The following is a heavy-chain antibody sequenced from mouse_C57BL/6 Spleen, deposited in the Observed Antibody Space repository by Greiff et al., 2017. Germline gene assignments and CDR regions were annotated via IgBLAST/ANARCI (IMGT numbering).Heavy chain of an antibody. V-gene: IGHV1-72*01. CDR3: ARRDYYGSSYDAMDY. D-gene: IGHD1-1*01. CDR2: IDPNSGGT. J-gene: IGHJ4*01. CDR1: GYTFTSYW. Sequence: QVQLQQPGAELVKPGASVKLSCKASGYTFTSYWMHWVKQRPGRGLGWIGRIDPNSGGTKYNEKFKSKATLTVDKPSSTAYMQLSSLTSEDSAVYYCARRDYYGSSYDAMDYWGQGTSVTVSS.